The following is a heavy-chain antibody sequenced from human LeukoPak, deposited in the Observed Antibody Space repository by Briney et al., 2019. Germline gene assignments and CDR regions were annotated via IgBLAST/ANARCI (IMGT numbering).Heavy chain of an antibody. CDR1: GITVSTNY. Sequence: VGSLRLSCAASGITVSTNYMSWVRQAPGKGLEWVSIIYSGGATFYADSVKGRFTISRENSKNTLWLQMNSLRAEDTAVYYCARLHYDVLTGPFDYWGQGTLVTVSS. D-gene: IGHD3-9*01. V-gene: IGHV3-66*04. J-gene: IGHJ4*02. CDR2: IYSGGAT. CDR3: ARLHYDVLTGPFDY.